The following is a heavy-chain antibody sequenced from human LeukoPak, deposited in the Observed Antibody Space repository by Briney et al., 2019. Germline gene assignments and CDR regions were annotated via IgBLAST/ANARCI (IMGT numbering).Heavy chain of an antibody. D-gene: IGHD5-12*01. CDR3: ASPLRGYDLAY. J-gene: IGHJ4*02. CDR1: GFTFSSYW. V-gene: IGHV3-74*01. Sequence: PGGSLRLSCAASGFTFSSYWMHWVRQAPGKGLVWVSRINSDGSSTSYADSVKGRFTISRDNAKNTLYLQMNSLRAEDTAVYYCASPLRGYDLAYWGQGTLVTVSS. CDR2: INSDGSST.